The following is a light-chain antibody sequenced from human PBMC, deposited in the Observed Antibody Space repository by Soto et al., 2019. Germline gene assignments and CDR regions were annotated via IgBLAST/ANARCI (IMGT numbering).Light chain of an antibody. J-gene: IGKJ3*01. CDR3: QQYNNWPPFT. Sequence: EIVMTQSPATLSVSPGERATLSCRASQSVSSNLAWYQQKPGQAPRLLMYGASTRATGIPARFSGSGSGTEFTLTISSLKSEDFAVYYCQQYNNWPPFTFGPGTKVDIK. V-gene: IGKV3-15*01. CDR2: GAS. CDR1: QSVSSN.